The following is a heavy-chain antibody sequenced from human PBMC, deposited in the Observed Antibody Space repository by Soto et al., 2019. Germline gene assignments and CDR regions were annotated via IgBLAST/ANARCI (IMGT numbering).Heavy chain of an antibody. CDR2: ISSNSDYI. CDR3: ATENSSSGVNYFDF. Sequence: EVQLVDSGGGLVKPGGSLRLSCAASGFTFSNYIMNWVRQAPGKGLEWVSSISSNSDYIYYADSVKGRFTISRDNAKSSLYLQMITLRAEDTAVYYCATENSSSGVNYFDFWGQGTLVTVSS. CDR1: GFTFSNYI. D-gene: IGHD6-6*01. V-gene: IGHV3-21*01. J-gene: IGHJ4*02.